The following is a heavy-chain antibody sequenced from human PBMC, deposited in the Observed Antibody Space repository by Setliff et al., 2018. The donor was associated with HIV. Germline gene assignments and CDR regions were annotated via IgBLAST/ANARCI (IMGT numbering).Heavy chain of an antibody. J-gene: IGHJ4*02. CDR1: GDSTSSYY. Sequence: SETLSLTCPVSGDSTSSYYWSWIRQPPGKGLERIGYVYTTGSTNYNPSLNSRVTISLDTSKNRLSLKLSSVTAADTAVYYRAHYYSYTSGQPFDYWGQGTLVTVSS. CDR2: VYTTGST. D-gene: IGHD3-22*01. CDR3: AHYYSYTSGQPFDY. V-gene: IGHV4-4*09.